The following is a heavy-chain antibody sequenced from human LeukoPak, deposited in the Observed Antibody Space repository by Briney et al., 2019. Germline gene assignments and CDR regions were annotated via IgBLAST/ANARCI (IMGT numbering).Heavy chain of an antibody. Sequence: PSETLSLTCTVSGGSLSSYYWSWIRQPPGEGLEWIGHIYYSGSTDYNPSLKSRVTISVDTSKNQFSLKLSSVTAADTAVYYCARGPTVTTSIRGGWGFDPWGQGTLVTVSS. CDR1: GGSLSSYY. CDR3: ARGPTVTTSIRGGWGFDP. D-gene: IGHD4-17*01. V-gene: IGHV4-59*01. J-gene: IGHJ5*02. CDR2: IYYSGST.